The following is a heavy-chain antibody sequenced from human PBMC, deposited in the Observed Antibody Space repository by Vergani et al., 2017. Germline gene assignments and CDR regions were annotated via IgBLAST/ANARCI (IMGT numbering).Heavy chain of an antibody. CDR1: GFTLSSYA. D-gene: IGHD2-8*01. Sequence: EVQLLESGGGLVQPGGSLRLSCAASGFTLSSYAMSWVRQAPGKGLEWVSAISGSGGSTYYADSVKGRFTISRDNSKNTLYLQMNSLRAEDTAVYYCAKKKAYAIRGSDYYYYMDVWGKGTTVTVSS. V-gene: IGHV3-23*01. J-gene: IGHJ6*03. CDR2: ISGSGGST. CDR3: AKKKAYAIRGSDYYYYMDV.